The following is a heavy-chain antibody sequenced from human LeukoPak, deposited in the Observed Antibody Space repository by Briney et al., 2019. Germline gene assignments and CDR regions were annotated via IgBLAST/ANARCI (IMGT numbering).Heavy chain of an antibody. J-gene: IGHJ4*02. Sequence: KAGGSLRLSCAASGFTFSDYYMNWIRQAPGKGLEWVSYISDSGNTIKYADSVKGRLTISRDNAKNSVYLQMNSLRAEDTALYYCARGSGSSWYFYFDYWGQGTLVTVSS. CDR2: ISDSGNTI. CDR3: ARGSGSSWYFYFDY. V-gene: IGHV3-11*01. CDR1: GFTFSDYY. D-gene: IGHD6-13*01.